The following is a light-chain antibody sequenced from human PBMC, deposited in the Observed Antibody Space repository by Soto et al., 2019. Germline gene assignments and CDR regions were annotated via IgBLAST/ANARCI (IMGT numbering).Light chain of an antibody. CDR3: QKYNSAPLT. V-gene: IGKV1-27*01. CDR1: LPISNY. Sequence: DIQITQSPSSLSASVGDRVTITYRASLPISNYLAWYHQKPGKIPNLLIYAASTLQAGVPYRFSGSGSGTDFTLTISSLQPEDVAAYYCQKYNSAPLTFGGGTKVEIK. J-gene: IGKJ4*01. CDR2: AAS.